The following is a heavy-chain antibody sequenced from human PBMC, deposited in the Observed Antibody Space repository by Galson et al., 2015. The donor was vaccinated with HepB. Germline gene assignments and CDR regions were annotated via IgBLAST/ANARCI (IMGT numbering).Heavy chain of an antibody. Sequence: SLRLSCAASGFTFDGYAMHWGRQAPGKGLEWVSGISWNRGSIGYADSVKGRFTISRDDAKNSLYLQMNSLRVEDTALYYCAKGHDYGDYWYFFDYWGQGTLVTVSS. CDR3: AKGHDYGDYWYFFDY. V-gene: IGHV3-9*01. CDR1: GFTFDGYA. D-gene: IGHD4-17*01. CDR2: ISWNRGSI. J-gene: IGHJ4*02.